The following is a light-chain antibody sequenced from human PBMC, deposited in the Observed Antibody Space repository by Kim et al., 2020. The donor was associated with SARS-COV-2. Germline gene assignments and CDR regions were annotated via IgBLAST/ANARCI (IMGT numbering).Light chain of an antibody. CDR3: SSYTSSSTPV. Sequence: QSALTQPASVSGSPGQSITISCTGTSSDVGGYNYVSWYQQHPGKAPNLMIYDVSNRPSGVSNLFSGTKSGNTASLTISGLQAEDEADYYCSSYTSSSTPVFGGGTQLTVL. V-gene: IGLV2-14*03. J-gene: IGLJ2*01. CDR1: SSDVGGYNY. CDR2: DVS.